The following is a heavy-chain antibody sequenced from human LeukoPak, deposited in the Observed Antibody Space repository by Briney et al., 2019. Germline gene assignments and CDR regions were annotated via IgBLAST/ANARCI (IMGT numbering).Heavy chain of an antibody. V-gene: IGHV4-34*01. Sequence: SETLSLTCAVHGGSFSGYYWRWIRQPPGKGLEWIGEINHSGSTNYNPSLKSRVTISVDTSKNQFSLKLSSVTAADTAVYYCARGVWAITGKRGKVSYYFDYWGQGTLVTVSS. CDR3: ARGVWAITGKRGKVSYYFDY. CDR2: INHSGST. J-gene: IGHJ4*02. CDR1: GGSFSGYY. D-gene: IGHD1-20*01.